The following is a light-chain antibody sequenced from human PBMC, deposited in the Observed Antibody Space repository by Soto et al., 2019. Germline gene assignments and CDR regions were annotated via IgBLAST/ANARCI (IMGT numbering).Light chain of an antibody. J-gene: IGLJ2*01. CDR3: SSYINSITFVV. CDR1: SSDIGGYNY. Sequence: QSALTQPASVSGSPGQSITISCIGTSSDIGGYNYVSWYQQHPGKAPKVMIYDVTYRPSGVSNRFSGSKSGNTASLTISGLQAEDEADYYCSSYINSITFVVFGGGTKLTVL. V-gene: IGLV2-14*01. CDR2: DVT.